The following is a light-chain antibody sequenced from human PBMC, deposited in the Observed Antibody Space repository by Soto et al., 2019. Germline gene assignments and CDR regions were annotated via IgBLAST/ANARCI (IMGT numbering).Light chain of an antibody. CDR1: SSNIGAGYD. CDR3: QYYESSPSGYV. CDR2: GNS. J-gene: IGLJ1*01. V-gene: IGLV1-40*01. Sequence: QSVLTQPPSVSGAPGQRVTISCTGSSSNIGAGYDVHWYQQLPGTAPKLLIYGNSNRPSGVPDRFSGSKSGTSASLAITGLQAEDEADYYCQYYESSPSGYVFGTGTKVTVL.